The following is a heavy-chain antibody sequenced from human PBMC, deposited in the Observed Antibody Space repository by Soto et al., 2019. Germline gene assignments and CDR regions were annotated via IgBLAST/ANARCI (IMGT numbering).Heavy chain of an antibody. Sequence: TSETLSLTCTVSGGSISSSSYYWGWIRQPPGKGLEWIGSIYYSGSTYYNPSLKSRVTISVDTSKNQFSLKLSSVTAADAAVYYCARSNHYYYYMDVWGKGTTVTVSS. CDR1: GGSISSSSYY. J-gene: IGHJ6*03. CDR3: ARSNHYYYYMDV. V-gene: IGHV4-39*01. CDR2: IYYSGST.